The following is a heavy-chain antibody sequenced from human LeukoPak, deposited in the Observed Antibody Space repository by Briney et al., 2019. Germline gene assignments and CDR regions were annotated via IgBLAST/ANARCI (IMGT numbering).Heavy chain of an antibody. V-gene: IGHV3-20*04. J-gene: IGHJ4*02. CDR3: ARGRHTFIAVDYFDY. D-gene: IGHD6-19*01. CDR1: GFTFDDYG. CDR2: INWNGGST. Sequence: SGGSLRLSCAASGFTFDDYGMSSVRQVPGKGLEWVSGINWNGGSTGYADSVKGRFTISRDNAKNSLYLQMNSLRAEDSALYYCARGRHTFIAVDYFDYWGQGTLVTVSS.